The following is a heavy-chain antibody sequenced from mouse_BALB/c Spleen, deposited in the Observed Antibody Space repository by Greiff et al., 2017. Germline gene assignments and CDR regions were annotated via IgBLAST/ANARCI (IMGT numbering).Heavy chain of an antibody. CDR3: VRERGGAMDY. CDR1: GFSLTSYD. Sequence: QVQLKQSGPGLVAPSQSLSITCTVSGFSLTSYDISWIRQPPGKGLEWLGVIWTGGGTNYNSAFMSRLSISKDNSKSQVFLKMNSLQTDDTAIYYCVRERGGAMDYWGQGTSVTVSS. J-gene: IGHJ4*01. V-gene: IGHV2-9-2*01. CDR2: IWTGGGT.